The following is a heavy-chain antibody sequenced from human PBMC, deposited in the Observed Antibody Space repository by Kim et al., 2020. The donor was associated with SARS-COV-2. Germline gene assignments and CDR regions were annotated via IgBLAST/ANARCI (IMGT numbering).Heavy chain of an antibody. CDR2: ISSSGSTI. CDR3: ARDNPDYGDYESGNDY. Sequence: GGSLRLSCAASGFTFSDYYMSWIRQAPGKGLEWVSYISSSGSTIYYADSVKGRFTISRDNAKNSLYLQMNSLRAEDTAVYYCARDNPDYGDYESGNDYWGQGTLVTVSS. CDR1: GFTFSDYY. D-gene: IGHD4-17*01. J-gene: IGHJ4*02. V-gene: IGHV3-11*01.